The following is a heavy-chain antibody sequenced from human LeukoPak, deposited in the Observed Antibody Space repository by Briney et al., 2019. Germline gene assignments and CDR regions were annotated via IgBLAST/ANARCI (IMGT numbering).Heavy chain of an antibody. J-gene: IGHJ4*02. CDR2: IYYSGST. CDR3: ARRAYGSGSFYFDY. V-gene: IGHV4-39*01. D-gene: IGHD3-10*01. CDR1: GSSISSSSHY. Sequence: SETLSLTCTVSGSSISSSSHYWGWIRQPPGKGLEWIGSIYYSGSTFHNPSLKSRVTISVDTSTNQFSLKLTSVTAADTAVYYCARRAYGSGSFYFDYWGQGILVTASS.